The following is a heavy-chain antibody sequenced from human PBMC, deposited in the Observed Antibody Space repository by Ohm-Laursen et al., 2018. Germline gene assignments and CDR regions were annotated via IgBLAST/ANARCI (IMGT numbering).Heavy chain of an antibody. V-gene: IGHV3-74*01. CDR1: GFTFSSYW. CDR3: ARDPSGWFPGDY. Sequence: SLRLSCTASGFTFSSYWMHWVRQAPGKGLVWVSRINSDGSSTSYADSVKGRFTISRDNAKSTLYLQMNSLRAEDTAVYYCARDPSGWFPGDYWGQGTLVTVSS. J-gene: IGHJ4*02. D-gene: IGHD6-19*01. CDR2: INSDGSST.